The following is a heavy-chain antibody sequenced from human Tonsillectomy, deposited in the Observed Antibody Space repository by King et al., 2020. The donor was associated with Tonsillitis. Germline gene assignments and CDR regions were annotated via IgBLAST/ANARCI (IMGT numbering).Heavy chain of an antibody. J-gene: IGHJ5*02. CDR2: ISGYDGNT. CDR3: ATTRGRTGWFDP. Sequence: QLVQSGAEVKKPGASMKVSCKASGYTSTSYGIAWVRQAPGQGLEWMGWISGYDGNTNYAQKFQGRVSMTTETSTNTVYMELRSLRSDDTAVYYCATTRGRTGWFDPWGQGTLVTVSS. V-gene: IGHV1-18*01. D-gene: IGHD1/OR15-1a*01. CDR1: GYTSTSYG.